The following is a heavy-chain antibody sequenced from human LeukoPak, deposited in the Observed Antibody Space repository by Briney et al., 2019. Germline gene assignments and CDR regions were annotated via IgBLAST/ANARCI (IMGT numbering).Heavy chain of an antibody. V-gene: IGHV4-59*01. CDR3: ARFAYCGGHCWYYFDY. D-gene: IGHD2-21*02. Sequence: SETLSLTCTVSGGSISSYYWSWIRQPPGKGLEWIGYIYSSGSTNYNPSLKSRITISVDTSKNQFSLKLSSVTAADTAVYYCARFAYCGGHCWYYFDYWGQGSLATVSS. CDR1: GGSISSYY. CDR2: IYSSGST. J-gene: IGHJ4*02.